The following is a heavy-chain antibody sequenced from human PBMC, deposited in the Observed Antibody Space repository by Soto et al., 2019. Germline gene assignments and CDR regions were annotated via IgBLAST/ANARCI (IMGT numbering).Heavy chain of an antibody. J-gene: IGHJ2*01. V-gene: IGHV4-30-4*01. Sequence: PSETLSLTCTVSGGSVSSGSYYWSWIRQPPGKGLEWIGYIYYSGSTYYNPSLKSQVTISVDTSKNQFSLKLSSVTAADTAVYYCARALFPCGWLQFSGRYFDLWGRGTLVTVSS. CDR1: GGSVSSGSYY. D-gene: IGHD5-12*01. CDR2: IYYSGST. CDR3: ARALFPCGWLQFSGRYFDL.